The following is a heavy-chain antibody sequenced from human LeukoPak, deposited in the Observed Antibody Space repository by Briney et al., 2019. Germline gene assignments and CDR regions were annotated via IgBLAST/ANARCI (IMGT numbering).Heavy chain of an antibody. J-gene: IGHJ6*02. CDR3: ARRTVVYGMDV. D-gene: IGHD2-15*01. CDR1: GGSISSYY. V-gene: IGHV4-34*01. CDR2: INHSGST. Sequence: SETLSLTCTVSGGSISSYYWSWIRQPPGKGLEWIGEINHSGSTNYNPSLKSRVTISVDTSKNQFSLKLSSVTAADTAVYYCARRTVVYGMDVWGQGTTVTVSS.